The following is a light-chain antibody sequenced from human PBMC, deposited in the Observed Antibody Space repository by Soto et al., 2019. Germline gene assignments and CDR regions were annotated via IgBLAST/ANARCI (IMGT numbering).Light chain of an antibody. J-gene: IGKJ1*01. CDR1: QNINNY. CDR3: QQSYSTTWT. V-gene: IGKV1-39*01. Sequence: DIQMTQSPSSLSASVGDRVTITCQASQNINNYLNWYQKKPGRAPKILIYDASNLEAGVPSRFRGSGSGTDFNLTISSLQTEDFATYSCQQSYSTTWTFGQGTKVDIK. CDR2: DAS.